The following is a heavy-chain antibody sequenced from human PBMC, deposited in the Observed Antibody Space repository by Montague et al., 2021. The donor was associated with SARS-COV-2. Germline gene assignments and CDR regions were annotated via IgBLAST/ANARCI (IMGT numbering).Heavy chain of an antibody. CDR2: ISWNSGSV. D-gene: IGHD3-10*01. V-gene: IGHV3-9*01. J-gene: IGHJ6*02. CDR1: GFTFDDCA. CDR3: AKWTTITVGSGSHPYGMDV. Sequence: SVRLSCVASGFTFDDCAMHWVRQAPGKGLEWVSGISWNSGSVGYADSVKGRFTISRDNAKNSLYLQMNSLRAEDTALYYCAKWTTITVGSGSHPYGMDVWGQGTTVTVSS.